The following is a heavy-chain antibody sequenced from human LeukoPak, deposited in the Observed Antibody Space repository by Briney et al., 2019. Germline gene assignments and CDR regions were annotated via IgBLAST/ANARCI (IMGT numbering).Heavy chain of an antibody. V-gene: IGHV1-18*01. J-gene: IGHJ4*02. CDR3: ARSVWGSYRYSRYFDY. Sequence: ASVTVSCTASGYTFTSYGISWVRQAPGQGLEWMGWISAYNGNTNYAQKLQGRVTMTTDTSTSTAYMELRSLRSDDTAVYYCARSVWGSYRYSRYFDYWGQGTLVTVSS. D-gene: IGHD3-16*02. CDR2: ISAYNGNT. CDR1: GYTFTSYG.